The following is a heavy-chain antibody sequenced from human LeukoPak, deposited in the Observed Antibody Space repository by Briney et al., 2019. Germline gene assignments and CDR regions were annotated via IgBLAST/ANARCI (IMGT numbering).Heavy chain of an antibody. V-gene: IGHV1-2*02. D-gene: IGHD5-18*01. CDR1: GYTFTGYY. CDR2: INPNSGGT. J-gene: IGHJ6*03. Sequence: GASVKVSCKASGYTFTGYYMHWVRQAPGQGLEWMGWINPNSGGTNYAQKFQGRVTMTRDTSISTAYMELSRLRSDDTAVYYCARGRAGRGYSYVIYYYYYMDVWGKGTTVTVSS. CDR3: ARGRAGRGYSYVIYYYYYMDV.